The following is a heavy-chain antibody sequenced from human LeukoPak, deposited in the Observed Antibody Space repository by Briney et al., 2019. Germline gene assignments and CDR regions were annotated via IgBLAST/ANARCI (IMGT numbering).Heavy chain of an antibody. CDR2: ISGSGGST. Sequence: GGSLRLSCAASGFTFSRYARSGVRQAPGKGLEGGSAISGSGGSTYYADSVKGRFTISRDNSKNTLYLQMNSLRAEDTAVYYCAKGAVAAASEYFQHWGQGTLVTVSS. J-gene: IGHJ1*01. V-gene: IGHV3-23*01. CDR1: GFTFSRYA. CDR3: AKGAVAAASEYFQH. D-gene: IGHD6-19*01.